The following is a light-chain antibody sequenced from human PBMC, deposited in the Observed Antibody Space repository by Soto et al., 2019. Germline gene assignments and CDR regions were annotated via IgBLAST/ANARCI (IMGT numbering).Light chain of an antibody. CDR2: SVS. CDR3: SSYAGSSNV. CDR1: SSDVGGHNY. J-gene: IGLJ1*01. Sequence: IPCTGTSSDVGGHNYVSWYQQHPGKAPKLMISSVSKRPSGVPDRFSGSKSGNTASLTVSGLQAEDEADYYCSSYAGSSNVFGTGTKVTVL. V-gene: IGLV2-8*01.